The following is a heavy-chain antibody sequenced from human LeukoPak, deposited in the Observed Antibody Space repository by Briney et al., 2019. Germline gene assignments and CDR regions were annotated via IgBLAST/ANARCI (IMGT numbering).Heavy chain of an antibody. CDR1: GYTFSDYY. CDR2: INANSRGT. D-gene: IGHD3-22*01. J-gene: IGHJ4*02. Sequence: EASVKVSCKASGYTFSDYYMHWVRQAPGQGLEWMGWINANSRGTNYAQKFQGRVTMTRDMSISTAYMEVSRLTSDDTSVYYCARATIADSSTYYIDYWGLGTLVTASS. V-gene: IGHV1-2*02. CDR3: ARATIADSSTYYIDY.